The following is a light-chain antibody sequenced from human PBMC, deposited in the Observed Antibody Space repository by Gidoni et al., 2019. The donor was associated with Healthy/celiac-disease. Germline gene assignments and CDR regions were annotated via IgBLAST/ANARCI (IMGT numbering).Light chain of an antibody. CDR3: QQYGSSPPIT. J-gene: IGKJ5*01. Sequence: EIVLTPSPGTLSLSPGERATLSCRASQSVSSSYLAWYQQKPGQAARLLIYGASSRATGIPDRFSGSGSGTDFTLTISRLEPEDFAVYYCQQYGSSPPITFGQGTRLEIK. CDR1: QSVSSSY. CDR2: GAS. V-gene: IGKV3-20*01.